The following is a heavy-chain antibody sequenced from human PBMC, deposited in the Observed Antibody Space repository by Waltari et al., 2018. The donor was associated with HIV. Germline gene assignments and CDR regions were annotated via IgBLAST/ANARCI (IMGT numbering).Heavy chain of an antibody. CDR2: MNPNSGNT. D-gene: IGHD6-19*01. V-gene: IGHV1-8*01. CDR3: ARDLAGTRLGGWFDP. Sequence: QVQLVQSGAEVKKPGASLKVSCRASGYTFTSYDINWVRQATGHGPEWMGGMNPNSGNTGDAQKCQGRVTMTRNTSISTVYMELSNLRSEDTAVYYCARDLAGTRLGGWFDPWGQGTLVTVSS. J-gene: IGHJ5*02. CDR1: GYTFTSYD.